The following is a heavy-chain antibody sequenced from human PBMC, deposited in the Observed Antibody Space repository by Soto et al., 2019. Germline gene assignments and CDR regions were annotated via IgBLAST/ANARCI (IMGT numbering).Heavy chain of an antibody. CDR3: ARGRFFISIFGVPHIGGWFDP. Sequence: SETLSLTCAVSGGSISSGCYSWGWIRQPPGKGLEWIGYIYHSGSIYYNPSLKSRVTISVDRSKNQFSLKLSSVTAAETAVDYCARGRFFISIFGVPHIGGWFDPWGQGTLVTVSS. D-gene: IGHD3-3*01. CDR1: GGSISSGCYS. V-gene: IGHV4-30-2*01. CDR2: IYHSGSI. J-gene: IGHJ5*02.